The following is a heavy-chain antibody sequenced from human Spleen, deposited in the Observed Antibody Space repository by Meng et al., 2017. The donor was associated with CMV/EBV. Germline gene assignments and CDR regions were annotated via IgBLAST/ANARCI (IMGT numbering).Heavy chain of an antibody. J-gene: IGHJ4*02. Sequence: ASVKVSCKASGYIFNVYYIHWVRQARGQGLEWMGWMNPNSGETNYAQKFQDRVTLTRDTSTGTALMELTSLRSDDTAVYYCARLLSGGWERGLGDYWGQGTLVTVSS. D-gene: IGHD2-15*01. V-gene: IGHV1-2*02. CDR1: GYIFNVYY. CDR3: ARLLSGGWERGLGDY. CDR2: MNPNSGET.